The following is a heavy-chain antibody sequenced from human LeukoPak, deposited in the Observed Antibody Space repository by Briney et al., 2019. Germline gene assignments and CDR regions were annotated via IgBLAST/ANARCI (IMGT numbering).Heavy chain of an antibody. CDR1: GFSFSDYY. CDR2: ISGSSSYT. V-gene: IGHV3-11*03. CDR3: ARTLVAAPGSKGGP. D-gene: IGHD6-13*01. Sequence: GGSLILSCAASGFSFSDYYMSWIRQAPGKGLEWVSYISGSSSYTDYADSVKGRFTISKDNAKNSLYLQMNSLRVEDTAVYYCARTLVAAPGSKGGPWGQGTLVTVSS. J-gene: IGHJ5*02.